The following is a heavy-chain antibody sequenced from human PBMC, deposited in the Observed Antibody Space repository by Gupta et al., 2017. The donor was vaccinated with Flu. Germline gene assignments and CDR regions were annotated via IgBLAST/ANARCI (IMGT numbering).Heavy chain of an antibody. D-gene: IGHD6-13*01. V-gene: IGHV3-23*01. CDR3: AKDLVRQQLVTGYYGMDV. Sequence: EVQLLESGGGLVQPGGSLRLSCAASGFTFRSYAMSWVRAAPGKGLEWVSAISGSGGSTYYADSVKGRFTISRDNSKNTLYLQMSSLRAEDTAVYYCAKDLVRQQLVTGYYGMDVWGQGTTVTVSS. J-gene: IGHJ6*02. CDR2: ISGSGGST. CDR1: GFTFRSYA.